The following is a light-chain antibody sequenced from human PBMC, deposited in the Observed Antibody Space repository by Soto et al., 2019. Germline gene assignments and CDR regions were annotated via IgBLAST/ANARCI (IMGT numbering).Light chain of an antibody. CDR1: LSVSVY. J-gene: IGKJ5*01. Sequence: EIGLTQSPATLSLSPGERATLSCRTSLSVSVYLDWYQQKPVQAPRLLIYGASNRATGIPARFSGSGSGTDFTLTISSLEPEDFAVYYCQQYNNWPPVTFGQGTRLEIK. V-gene: IGKV3-11*01. CDR3: QQYNNWPPVT. CDR2: GAS.